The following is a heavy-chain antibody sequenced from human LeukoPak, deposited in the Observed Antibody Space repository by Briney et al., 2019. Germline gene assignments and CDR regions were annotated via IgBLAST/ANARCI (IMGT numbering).Heavy chain of an antibody. D-gene: IGHD6-13*01. CDR3: AADLTAAGTGDGY. J-gene: IGHJ4*02. Sequence: SVKVSCKASGFTFTSSAVQWVRQARGQRLEWIGWIVVSSGNTNYAQKFQGRVTITRDMSTSTAYMELSSLRSEDTAVYYCAADLTAAGTGDGYWGQGTLVTVSS. CDR1: GFTFTSSA. V-gene: IGHV1-58*01. CDR2: IVVSSGNT.